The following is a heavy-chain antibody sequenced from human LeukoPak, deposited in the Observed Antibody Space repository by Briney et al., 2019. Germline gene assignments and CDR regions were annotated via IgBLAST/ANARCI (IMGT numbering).Heavy chain of an antibody. D-gene: IGHD3-9*01. J-gene: IGHJ6*02. CDR2: IYYSGST. CDR3: ARAKCLFCAAGYYYYYYGMDV. Sequence: SETLSLTCTVSGGSISSGDYYWSWIRQPPGKGLEWIGYIYYSGSTYYNPSLKSRVTISVDTSKNQFSLKLSSVTAADTAVYYCARAKCLFCAAGYYYYYYGMDVWGQGTTVTVSS. CDR1: GGSISSGDYY. V-gene: IGHV4-30-4*01.